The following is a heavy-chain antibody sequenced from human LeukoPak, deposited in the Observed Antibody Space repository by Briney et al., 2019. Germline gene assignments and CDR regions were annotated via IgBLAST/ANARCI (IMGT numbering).Heavy chain of an antibody. CDR1: GFTFSRYG. Sequence: GRSLRLSCTASGFTFSRYGMHWVRQAPGKGLEWVAAIWYDGSNKHYADSVEGRFTIPRDSSKNTVYLQMSSLRAEDTALYYCARGGDYSGYDYWGQGTLVTVSS. V-gene: IGHV3-33*01. CDR3: ARGGDYSGYDY. D-gene: IGHD1-26*01. CDR2: IWYDGSNK. J-gene: IGHJ4*02.